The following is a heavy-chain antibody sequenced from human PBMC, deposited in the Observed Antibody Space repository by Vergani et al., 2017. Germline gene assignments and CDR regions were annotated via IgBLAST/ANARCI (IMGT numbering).Heavy chain of an antibody. J-gene: IGHJ4*02. Sequence: EVQLVESGGGLIQPGGSLRLSCAASGFTVSSNYMSWVRQAPGKGLEWMGRIDPSDSYTNYSPSFQGHVTISADKSISTAYLQWSSLKASDTAMYYCARPVDWNYPYYFDYWGQGTLVTVSS. CDR2: IDPSDSYT. CDR3: ARPVDWNYPYYFDY. V-gene: IGHV5-10-1*01. D-gene: IGHD1-7*01. CDR1: GFTVSSNY.